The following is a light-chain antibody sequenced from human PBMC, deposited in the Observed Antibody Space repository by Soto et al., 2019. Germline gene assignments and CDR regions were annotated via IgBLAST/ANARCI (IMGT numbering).Light chain of an antibody. Sequence: EVVLTQSPGTLSLSPGERATLSCRASQTVSNNYLAWYQHKPGQSPKLLIFGSSDRATGIPDTCSGSGSATDFTLTISRLEPDDFSVYYCQQYGSSSPYTFGQGTKLEIK. V-gene: IGKV3-20*01. CDR1: QTVSNNY. J-gene: IGKJ2*01. CDR3: QQYGSSSPYT. CDR2: GSS.